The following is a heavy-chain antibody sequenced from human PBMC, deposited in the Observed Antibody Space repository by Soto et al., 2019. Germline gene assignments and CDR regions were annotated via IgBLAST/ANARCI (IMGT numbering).Heavy chain of an antibody. V-gene: IGHV4-4*08. CDR1: GGSITTYY. CDR3: ASGLEAAGRSNWFDP. CDR2: VYASGTT. D-gene: IGHD6-13*01. Sequence: PSETLSLTCTVSGGSITTYYWSWIRQPPGKGLEWIGYVYASGTTTYNPSIASQVTISVDTSKNKCPLKVSSVADADTAVYYCASGLEAAGRSNWFDPWGQGTLVTVSS. J-gene: IGHJ5*02.